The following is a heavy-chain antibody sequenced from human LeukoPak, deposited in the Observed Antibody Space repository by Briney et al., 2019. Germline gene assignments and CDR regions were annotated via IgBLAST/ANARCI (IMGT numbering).Heavy chain of an antibody. CDR3: AKDRYCGGGTCYWSYFDY. D-gene: IGHD2-15*01. CDR2: ISGGGGST. V-gene: IGHV3-23*01. CDR1: GFTFRTYA. Sequence: GGSLRLSCAASGFTFRTYAMSWVRQAPGKGLEWVSAISGGGGSTYYADSVKGRFTISRDNSKNTLFLEMNSLRAEDTAVYYCAKDRYCGGGTCYWSYFDYWGQGTLVTVSS. J-gene: IGHJ4*02.